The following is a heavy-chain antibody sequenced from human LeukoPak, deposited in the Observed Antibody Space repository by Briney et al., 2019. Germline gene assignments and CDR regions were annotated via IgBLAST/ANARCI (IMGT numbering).Heavy chain of an antibody. D-gene: IGHD6-13*01. J-gene: IGHJ4*02. Sequence: PGGSLRLSCAASGFTFSDYYMSWIRQAPGKGLEWVSYISSSGSTIYYADSVKGRFTISRDNAKHSPYLQMNSLRAEDTAVYYCARDSSSWYEVSYYFDYWGQGTLVTVSS. CDR3: ARDSSSWYEVSYYFDY. CDR2: ISSSGSTI. CDR1: GFTFSDYY. V-gene: IGHV3-11*01.